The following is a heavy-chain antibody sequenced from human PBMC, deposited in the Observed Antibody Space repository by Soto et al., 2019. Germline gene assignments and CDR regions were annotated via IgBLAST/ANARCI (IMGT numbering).Heavy chain of an antibody. CDR2: IRAGNGKK. CDR1: GYTFTSYG. D-gene: IGHD6-19*01. V-gene: IGHV1-18*01. Sequence: ASVKVSCKASGYTFTSYGISWVRQAPGQGLEWMGWIRAGNGKKKNSQKLQDRVTITRDTSASTPYMDLSSLRSEDTAVYYCANIAVAGNLDYWGHGTLVTVSS. J-gene: IGHJ4*01. CDR3: ANIAVAGNLDY.